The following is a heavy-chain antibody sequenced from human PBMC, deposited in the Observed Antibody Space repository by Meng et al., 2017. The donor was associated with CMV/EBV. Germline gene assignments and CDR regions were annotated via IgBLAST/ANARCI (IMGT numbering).Heavy chain of an antibody. Sequence: LSLTCAVYGGSFSGYYWSWIRQPPGKGLEWIGEINHSGSTNYNPSLKSRVTISVDTSKNQFSLKLSSVTAADTAVYYCARGIAAAGEHHGPWGQGTLVTVSS. CDR3: ARGIAAAGEHHGP. J-gene: IGHJ5*02. D-gene: IGHD6-13*01. V-gene: IGHV4-34*01. CDR2: INHSGST. CDR1: GGSFSGYY.